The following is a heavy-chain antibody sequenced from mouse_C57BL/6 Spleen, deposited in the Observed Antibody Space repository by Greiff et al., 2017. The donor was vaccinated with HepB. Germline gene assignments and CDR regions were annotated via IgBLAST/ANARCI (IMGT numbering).Heavy chain of an antibody. V-gene: IGHV1-42*01. D-gene: IGHD3-2*02. CDR1: GYSFTGYY. CDR2: INPSTGGT. CDR3: ARLDSSGYLLAY. Sequence: EVQLQQSGPELVKPGASVKISCKASGYSFTGYYMNWVKQSPEKSLEWIGEINPSTGGTTYNQKFKAKATLTVDKSSSTAYMQIKSLTSEASAVYYYARLDSSGYLLAYWGQGTLVTVSA. J-gene: IGHJ3*01.